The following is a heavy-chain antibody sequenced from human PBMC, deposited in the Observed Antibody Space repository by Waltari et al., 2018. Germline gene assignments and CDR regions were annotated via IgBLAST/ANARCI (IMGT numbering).Heavy chain of an antibody. CDR2: LSYDGRNK. J-gene: IGHJ4*02. Sequence: QVRLVESGGGVVQPGRSLRLSCAASGFTFTTYGMHWVRQAPGKGLEWLAVLSYDGRNKDYADSVGGRFTISRDSSTNTLYLQMNSLRAEDTAVYYCAKDSAGNSGSSDYWGQGTLVIVSS. CDR1: GFTFTTYG. D-gene: IGHD6-6*01. V-gene: IGHV3-30*18. CDR3: AKDSAGNSGSSDY.